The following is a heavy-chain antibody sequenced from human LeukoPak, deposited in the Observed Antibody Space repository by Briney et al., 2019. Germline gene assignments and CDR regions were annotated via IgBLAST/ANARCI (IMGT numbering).Heavy chain of an antibody. V-gene: IGHV3-21*01. CDR1: GFTFSSYS. CDR2: ISSSSSYI. CDR3: ARYYYDSTGGAFDI. Sequence: GGSLRLSCATSGFTFSSYSMNWVRQAPGKGLEWVSSISSSSSYIYYADSVKGRFTISRDNAKNSLYLQMNSLRAEDTAVYYCARYYYDSTGGAFDIWGQGTMVTVSS. D-gene: IGHD3-22*01. J-gene: IGHJ3*02.